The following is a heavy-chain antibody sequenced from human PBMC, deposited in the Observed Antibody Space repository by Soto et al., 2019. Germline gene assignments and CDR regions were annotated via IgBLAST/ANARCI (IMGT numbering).Heavy chain of an antibody. J-gene: IGHJ3*02. CDR1: GFTFSSYA. Sequence: EVQLLESGGGLVQPGGSLRLSCAASGFTFSSYAMSWVRQAPGKGLEWVSAISGSGGSTYYADSVKGRFTISRDNSKNTLYLQMNSLRAEDTAVYYCAKRGGYFDWLLNDAFDIWGQGTMVTVSS. V-gene: IGHV3-23*01. CDR3: AKRGGYFDWLLNDAFDI. D-gene: IGHD3-9*01. CDR2: ISGSGGST.